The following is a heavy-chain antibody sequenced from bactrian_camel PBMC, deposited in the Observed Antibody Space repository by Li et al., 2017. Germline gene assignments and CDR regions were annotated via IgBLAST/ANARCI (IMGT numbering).Heavy chain of an antibody. CDR3: VQTGGWYFGY. J-gene: IGHJ6*01. V-gene: IGHV3S53*01. CDR2: FDSDGST. CDR1: GSIYDGSC. D-gene: IGHD7*01. Sequence: VQLVESGGGSVQAGGSLTLSCKVPGSIYDGSCLAWYRQAPGKEREGVATFDSDGSTRYEDSVKGRFTISRDNAKNTVYLQLNSLKSEGMAMYYCVQTGGWYFGYWGQGTQVTVS.